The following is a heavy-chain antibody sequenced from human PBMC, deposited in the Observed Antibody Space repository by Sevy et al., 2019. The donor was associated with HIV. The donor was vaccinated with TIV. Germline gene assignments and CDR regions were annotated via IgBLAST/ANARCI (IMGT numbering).Heavy chain of an antibody. V-gene: IGHV3-7*03. D-gene: IGHD2-2*01. CDR1: EFTFSNYW. Sequence: GGSLRLSCAASEFTFSNYWRSWVRQAPGKGLEWVAHIKRDGSEKYYVDSVKGRFSISRDNPKNSLYLQMNSLRAEDTAVYYCARDCSSTTCLWGLDVWDQGTTVTVSS. CDR3: ARDCSSTTCLWGLDV. CDR2: IKRDGSEK. J-gene: IGHJ6*02.